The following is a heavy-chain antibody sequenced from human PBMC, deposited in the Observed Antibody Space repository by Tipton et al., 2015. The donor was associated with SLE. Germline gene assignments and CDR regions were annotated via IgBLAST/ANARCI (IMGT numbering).Heavy chain of an antibody. CDR1: GGSISSGDYY. D-gene: IGHD2-21*01. CDR3: ARCGGRFKYFDL. V-gene: IGHV4-30-4*01. Sequence: TLSLTCIVSGGSISSGDYYWSWIRQPPGKGLEWIGYIYYSGSTYYNPSLKSRVIISVDTSKNQFSLKLSSVTAADTAVYYCARCGGRFKYFDLWGRGTLVTVSS. CDR2: IYYSGST. J-gene: IGHJ2*01.